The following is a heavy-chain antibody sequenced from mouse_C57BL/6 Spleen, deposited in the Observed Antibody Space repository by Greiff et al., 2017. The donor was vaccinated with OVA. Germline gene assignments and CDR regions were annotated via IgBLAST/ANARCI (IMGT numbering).Heavy chain of an antibody. CDR1: GYAFSSSW. V-gene: IGHV1-82*01. CDR2: IYPGDGDT. J-gene: IGHJ2*01. Sequence: QVQLKQSGPELVKPGASVKISCKASGYAFSSSWMNWVKQRPGKGLEWIGRIYPGDGDTNYNGKFKGKATLTADKSSSTAYMQLSSLTSEDSAVYFCSRSYDGPYYFDYWGQGTTLTVSS. CDR3: SRSYDGPYYFDY. D-gene: IGHD2-3*01.